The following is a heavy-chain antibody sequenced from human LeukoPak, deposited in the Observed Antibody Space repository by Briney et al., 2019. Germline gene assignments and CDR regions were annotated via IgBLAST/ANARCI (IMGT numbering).Heavy chain of an antibody. CDR3: AGIVRATTGLDC. CDR2: INSDRRST. V-gene: IGHV3-74*01. D-gene: IGHD1-26*01. CDR1: GFTFSSYC. Sequence: GGSLRLSCAVSGFTFSSYCMHWVRQAPGKGLVWVSRINSDRRSTIYADSVKGRCTISRDNANQTLYLQKKSLRARGTAVYYCAGIVRATTGLDCWGQGTLVTVSS. J-gene: IGHJ4*02.